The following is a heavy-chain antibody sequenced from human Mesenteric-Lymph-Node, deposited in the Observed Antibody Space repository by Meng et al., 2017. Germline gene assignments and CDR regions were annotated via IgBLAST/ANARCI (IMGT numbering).Heavy chain of an antibody. V-gene: IGHV4-31*03. CDR2: IYYTEST. CDR1: VGSISSCAYY. D-gene: IGHD1-1*01. Sequence: QVQLQESGPGLVKPSQTLSLTCTVSVGSISSCAYYWTWIRQHPGKGLEWLGYIYYTESTYYNPSLKSRVTISGETSKNQFSLKLSSVTAADTAVYYCATWIQLGAFDYWGQGTLVTVSS. CDR3: ATWIQLGAFDY. J-gene: IGHJ4*02.